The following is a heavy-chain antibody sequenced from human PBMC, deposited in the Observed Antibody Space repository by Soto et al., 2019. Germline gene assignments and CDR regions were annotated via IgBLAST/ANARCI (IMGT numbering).Heavy chain of an antibody. D-gene: IGHD3-10*01. CDR3: ARGGGTSYYGSGRPDYYYYVMDV. CDR2: IYYSGST. J-gene: IGHJ6*02. V-gene: IGHV4-59*01. CDR1: GGSISIYY. Sequence: SETLSLTCTVSGGSISIYYWSWIRQPPGKGLEWIGYIYYSGSTNYNPSLKSRVTISVDTSKNQFSLKLSSVTAADTAVYYCARGGGTSYYGSGRPDYYYYVMDVWGQGTTVTVSS.